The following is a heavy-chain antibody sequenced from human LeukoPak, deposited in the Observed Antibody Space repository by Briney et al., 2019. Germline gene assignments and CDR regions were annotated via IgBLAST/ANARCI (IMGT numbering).Heavy chain of an antibody. J-gene: IGHJ4*02. Sequence: GGSLRLSCAASGFTFSSYGMHWVRQAPGKGLEWVAVISYDGSNKYYADSVKGRLTISRDNSKNTLYLQMNSLRAEDTAVYYCANHGAAGTSDYWGQGTLVTVSS. CDR3: ANHGAAGTSDY. D-gene: IGHD6-13*01. CDR2: ISYDGSNK. CDR1: GFTFSSYG. V-gene: IGHV3-30*18.